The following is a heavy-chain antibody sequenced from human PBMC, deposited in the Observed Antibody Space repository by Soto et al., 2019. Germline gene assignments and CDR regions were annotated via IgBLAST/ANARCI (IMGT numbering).Heavy chain of an antibody. D-gene: IGHD6-25*01. Sequence: GGSLRLSCAASGFAFDDYVMHWVRQPPGRGLEWVSGITWNGGTIRYVDSVKGRFTISRDSSKNTLSLQMNSLRPEDTAVYYCARGSGAHYNSGTLLDWGQGTRVTVSS. CDR3: ARGSGAHYNSGTLLD. J-gene: IGHJ4*02. CDR2: ITWNGGTI. CDR1: GFAFDDYV. V-gene: IGHV3-9*01.